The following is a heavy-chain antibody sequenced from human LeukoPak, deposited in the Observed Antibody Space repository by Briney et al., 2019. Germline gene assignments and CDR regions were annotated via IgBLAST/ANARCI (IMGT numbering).Heavy chain of an antibody. Sequence: SETLSLTCTVSRGSISSGDFFWRWIRQPPGKGLEWIGHIYYSGTIYYNPSLRSRVIISVDTSKNQFSLKLTSVTAADTAVYYCARARGTGDVFDFWGQGTLVTVSS. CDR1: RGSISSGDFF. D-gene: IGHD7-27*01. V-gene: IGHV4-30-4*01. CDR2: IYYSGTI. J-gene: IGHJ4*02. CDR3: ARARGTGDVFDF.